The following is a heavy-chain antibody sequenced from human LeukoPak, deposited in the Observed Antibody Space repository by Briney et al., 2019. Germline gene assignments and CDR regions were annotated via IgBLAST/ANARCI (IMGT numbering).Heavy chain of an antibody. CDR2: IYTSGDT. Sequence: KTSETLSLTCTVPGGSISSDGYCWSWIRQPAGKGLEWIGRIYTSGDTTYNPSLKSRVTLSVDTSKNQFSLKLTSVTAADTAVYYCARFRAPLPVGDCWGQGTLVTVSS. J-gene: IGHJ4*02. CDR3: ARFRAPLPVGDC. V-gene: IGHV4-61*02. CDR1: GGSISSDGYC.